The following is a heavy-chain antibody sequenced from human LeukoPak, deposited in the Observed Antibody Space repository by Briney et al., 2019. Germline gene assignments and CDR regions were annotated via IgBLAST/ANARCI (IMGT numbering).Heavy chain of an antibody. Sequence: PSETLSLTCTVSDDSITIYYWSWIRQPPGKGLEWIGYIDHTGITNYNPSLNSRVTISRDTSKNHFSLELSSATAADTAVYFCAADQSSGWYNYWGQGTLVTVSS. CDR1: DDSITIYY. CDR3: AADQSSGWYNY. D-gene: IGHD6-19*01. J-gene: IGHJ4*02. CDR2: IDHTGIT. V-gene: IGHV4-59*01.